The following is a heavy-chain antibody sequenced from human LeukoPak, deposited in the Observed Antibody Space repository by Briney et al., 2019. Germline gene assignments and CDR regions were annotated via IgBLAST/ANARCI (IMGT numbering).Heavy chain of an antibody. Sequence: ASVKVSCKASGYTFTTYDINWVRQATGQGLEWMGWMNPNSGNTGYAQKFQGRVTMTRNTSISTAYMELSSLRSEDTAVYYCARQFPAYMVRGPVADYWGQGTLVTVSS. CDR1: GYTFTTYD. D-gene: IGHD3-10*01. J-gene: IGHJ4*02. CDR3: ARQFPAYMVRGPVADY. V-gene: IGHV1-8*01. CDR2: MNPNSGNT.